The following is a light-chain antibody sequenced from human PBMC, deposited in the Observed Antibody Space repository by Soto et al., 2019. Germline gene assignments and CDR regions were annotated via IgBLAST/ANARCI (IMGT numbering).Light chain of an antibody. CDR2: EVN. J-gene: IGLJ2*01. V-gene: IGLV2-14*01. Sequence: QSALTQPASVSGSPGQSITISCSGTNSDVAGYNYVSWYQQHPGKAPKLMIYEVNNRPSGVSNRFSGSKSGNTASLTISGLQAEDEADYYCSSYTSSSTLFGGGTKVTVL. CDR3: SSYTSSSTL. CDR1: NSDVAGYNY.